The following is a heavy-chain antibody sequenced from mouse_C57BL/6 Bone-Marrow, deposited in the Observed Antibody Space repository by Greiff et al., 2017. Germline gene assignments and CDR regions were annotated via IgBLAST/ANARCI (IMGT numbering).Heavy chain of an antibody. V-gene: IGHV5-6*02. Sequence: EVKVVESGGDLVKPGGSLKLSCAASGFTFSSYGMSWVRQTPDKRLEWVATISSGGSYTYYPDGVKGRFTISRDNAKNTLYLQMSSLKSEDTAMYYCARRGRGAWFAYWGKGTLVTVSA. CDR3: ARRGRGAWFAY. CDR1: GFTFSSYG. CDR2: ISSGGSYT. J-gene: IGHJ3*01.